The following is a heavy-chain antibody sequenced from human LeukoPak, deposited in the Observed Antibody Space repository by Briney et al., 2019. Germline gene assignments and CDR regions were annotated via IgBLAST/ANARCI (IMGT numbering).Heavy chain of an antibody. J-gene: IGHJ5*02. V-gene: IGHV1-2*02. CDR1: GYTFTGYY. D-gene: IGHD3-3*01. CDR2: INPNSGGT. Sequence: ASVKVSGKASGYTFTGYYMHWVRQAPGQGLEWMGWINPNSGGTNYAQKFQGRVTMTRDTSISTAYMELSRLRSDDTAVYYCARDGEDFWSGSNWFDPWGQGTLVTVSS. CDR3: ARDGEDFWSGSNWFDP.